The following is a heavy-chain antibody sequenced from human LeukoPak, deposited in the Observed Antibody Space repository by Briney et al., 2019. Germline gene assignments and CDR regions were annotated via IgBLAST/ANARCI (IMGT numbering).Heavy chain of an antibody. CDR2: INHSGST. CDR3: ARGLGDYYGSGSYSWFDP. Sequence: KPSETLSLTCAVYGGSFSGYYWSWIRQPPGKGLEWIGEINHSGSTNYNPSLKSRVTISVDTSKNQFSLKLSSVTAADTAVYYCARGLGDYYGSGSYSWFDPWGQGTLVTVSS. CDR1: GGSFSGYY. V-gene: IGHV4-34*01. J-gene: IGHJ5*02. D-gene: IGHD3-10*01.